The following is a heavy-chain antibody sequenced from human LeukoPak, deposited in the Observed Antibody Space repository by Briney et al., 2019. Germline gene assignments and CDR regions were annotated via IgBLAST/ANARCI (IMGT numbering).Heavy chain of an antibody. Sequence: SVKVSCKASGGTFSSYAISWVRQAPGQGLEWMGGIIPIFGTANYAQKFQGRVTITTDESTSTAYMELSSLRSEDTAAYYCARGGYDSSGYGAFDIWGQGTMVTVSS. J-gene: IGHJ3*02. V-gene: IGHV1-69*05. D-gene: IGHD3-22*01. CDR3: ARGGYDSSGYGAFDI. CDR2: IIPIFGTA. CDR1: GGTFSSYA.